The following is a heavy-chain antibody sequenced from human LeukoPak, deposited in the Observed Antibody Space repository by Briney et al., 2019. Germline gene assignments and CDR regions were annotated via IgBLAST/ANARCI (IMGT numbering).Heavy chain of an antibody. V-gene: IGHV3-48*03. CDR3: ARGQAAAGTGMDFDY. Sequence: PGGSLRLTCAASGFTFSSYEMNWVRQAPGKGPEWVSYISSSGSTIYYADSVKGRFTISRDNAKNSLYLQMNSLRAEDTAVYYCARGQAAAGTGMDFDYWGQGTLVTVSS. CDR2: ISSSGSTI. CDR1: GFTFSSYE. J-gene: IGHJ4*02. D-gene: IGHD6-13*01.